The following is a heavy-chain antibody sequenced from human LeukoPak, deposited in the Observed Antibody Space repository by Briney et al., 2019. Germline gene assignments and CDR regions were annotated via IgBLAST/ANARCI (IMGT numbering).Heavy chain of an antibody. CDR3: AREGRFQSFDY. V-gene: IGHV3-53*01. CDR2: IYTGGTT. Sequence: GGSLRLSCAASGFSVGSNYMSWVRRAPGKGLEWVSVIYTGGTTHYAESVMGRFTISRDDSHNTVHLHMSGLRAEDTAVYYCAREGRFQSFDYWGQGTLVAVSS. CDR1: GFSVGSNY. J-gene: IGHJ4*02.